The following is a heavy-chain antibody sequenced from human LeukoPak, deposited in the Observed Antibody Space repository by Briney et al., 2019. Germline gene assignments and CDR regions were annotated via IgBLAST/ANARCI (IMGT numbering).Heavy chain of an antibody. Sequence: GRSLRLSCEASGFIFSNYVMHWVRQAPGKGLEWVAVIWYDGSNTYYADSVKGRFTISRDNSKNTLYLQMNSLRVEDTAVYYCARVPYGSGWYYFDYWGRGTLVTVSS. D-gene: IGHD6-19*01. J-gene: IGHJ4*02. CDR1: GFIFSNYV. CDR2: IWYDGSNT. CDR3: ARVPYGSGWYYFDY. V-gene: IGHV3-33*01.